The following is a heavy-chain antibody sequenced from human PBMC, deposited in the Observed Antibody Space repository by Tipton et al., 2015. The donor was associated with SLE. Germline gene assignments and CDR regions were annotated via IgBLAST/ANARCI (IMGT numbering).Heavy chain of an antibody. D-gene: IGHD6-19*01. CDR1: GGSISSYY. Sequence: TLSLTCTVSGGSISSYYWSWIRQPPGKGLEWIGYIYYSGSSNYNPSLKSRVTISVDTSKNQFSLKLSSVTAADTAVYYCARDHILRGGWYDYWGQGTLVTVSS. CDR3: ARDHILRGGWYDY. CDR2: IYYSGSS. V-gene: IGHV4-59*12. J-gene: IGHJ4*02.